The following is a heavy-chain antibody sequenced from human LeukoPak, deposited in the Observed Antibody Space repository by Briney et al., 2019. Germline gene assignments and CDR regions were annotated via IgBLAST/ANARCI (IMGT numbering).Heavy chain of an antibody. CDR2: INAGNGNT. D-gene: IGHD2-15*01. V-gene: IGHV1-3*01. Sequence: GASVKVSCKASGYTFTSYAMHWVRQAPGQRLEWMGWINAGNGNTKYSQKFQGRVTITRDTFASTAYMELSSLRSEDTAVYYCARDGGVAAMGYYYYYYGMDVWGKGTTVTVSS. J-gene: IGHJ6*04. CDR1: GYTFTSYA. CDR3: ARDGGVAAMGYYYYYYGMDV.